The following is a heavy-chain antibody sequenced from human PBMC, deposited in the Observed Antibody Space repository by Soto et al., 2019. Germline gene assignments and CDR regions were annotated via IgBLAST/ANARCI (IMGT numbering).Heavy chain of an antibody. CDR1: GFIFENFG. D-gene: IGHD1-26*01. Sequence: PGGSLRLSCAASGFIFENFGMSWVRQAPGKGLEWISPISGSGFKKYYADSVKGRFTTSRDNSKSTVYLELNNLSAEDTAVYHCAKNQGVELVPLATVDWFDPWGQGSVVTVSS. V-gene: IGHV3-23*01. J-gene: IGHJ5*02. CDR2: ISGSGFKK. CDR3: AKNQGVELVPLATVDWFDP.